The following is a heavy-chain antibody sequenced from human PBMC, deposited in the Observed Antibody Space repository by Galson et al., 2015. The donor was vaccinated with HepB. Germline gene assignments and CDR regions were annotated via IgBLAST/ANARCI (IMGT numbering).Heavy chain of an antibody. CDR3: ARDRSSYAQREYYYGMDV. CDR1: GFTFSSYG. Sequence: SLRLSCAAPGFTFSSYGMHWVRQAPGKGLEWVAVIWYDGSNKYYADSVKGRFTISRDNSKNTLYLQMNSLRAEDTAVYYCARDRSSYAQREYYYGMDVWGQGTTVTVSS. CDR2: IWYDGSNK. D-gene: IGHD2-2*01. J-gene: IGHJ6*02. V-gene: IGHV3-33*01.